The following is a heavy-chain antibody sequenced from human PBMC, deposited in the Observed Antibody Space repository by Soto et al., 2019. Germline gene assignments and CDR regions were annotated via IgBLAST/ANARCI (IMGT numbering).Heavy chain of an antibody. D-gene: IGHD1-1*01. J-gene: IGHJ6*02. CDR1: GGSISSYS. V-gene: IGHV4-59*08. CDR3: ASRSHHLDIYYFYGMDV. CDR2: ISFSGST. Sequence: QVQLQESGPGLVKPSETLSLTCTDSGGSISSYSWSWIRQPPGKGLEWIGYISFSGSTNYNPSLKTRVPMSIGASTSQVSLKLSSVTATDTAVYYCASRSHHLDIYYFYGMDVWGQGTTITVSS.